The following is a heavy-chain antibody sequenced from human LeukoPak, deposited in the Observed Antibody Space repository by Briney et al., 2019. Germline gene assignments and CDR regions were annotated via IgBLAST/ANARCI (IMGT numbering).Heavy chain of an antibody. CDR1: GGSISSYY. CDR3: ARGRGSGYPDFDY. J-gene: IGHJ4*02. Sequence: SETLSLTCTVSGGSISSYYWSWIRQPPGKGLEWIGYIYYSGSTNYNPSLKSRVTISVDTSKNQFSLKLSSVTAADTAVYYCARGRGSGYPDFDYWGQGTLVTVSP. CDR2: IYYSGST. V-gene: IGHV4-59*01. D-gene: IGHD5-12*01.